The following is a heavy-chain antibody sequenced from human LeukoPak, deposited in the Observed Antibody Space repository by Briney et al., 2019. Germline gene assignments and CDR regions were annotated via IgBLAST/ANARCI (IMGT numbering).Heavy chain of an antibody. Sequence: GGSLRLSCAASGFSVSDYAVGWVRQAPGKGLEWVSAINKYGSIFYADSVRGRITISRDTSKNMQYLQMNGLRAEDTAVYHCVKGYGMDVWGQGTTVTVSS. J-gene: IGHJ6*02. CDR3: VKGYGMDV. CDR2: INKYGSI. V-gene: IGHV3-23*01. CDR1: GFSVSDYA.